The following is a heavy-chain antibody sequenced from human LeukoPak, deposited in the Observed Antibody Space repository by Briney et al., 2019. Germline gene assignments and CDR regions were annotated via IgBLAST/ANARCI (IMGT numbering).Heavy chain of an antibody. Sequence: GGSLRLSCAASGFTFSSYAMSWVRQAPGKGLEWVSAISGSGGSTYYEDSVKGRFTISRDNSKNTLYLQMNGLRAEDTAVYYCAKDYYYDSSGYYGPDYWGQGTLVTVSS. J-gene: IGHJ4*02. CDR1: GFTFSSYA. V-gene: IGHV3-23*01. D-gene: IGHD3-22*01. CDR3: AKDYYYDSSGYYGPDY. CDR2: ISGSGGST.